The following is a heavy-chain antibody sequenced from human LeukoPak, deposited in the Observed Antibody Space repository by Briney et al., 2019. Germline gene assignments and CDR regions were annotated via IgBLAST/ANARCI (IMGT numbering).Heavy chain of an antibody. CDR3: ARDLSVLRYLDWLLSHPYFDY. V-gene: IGHV1-18*01. D-gene: IGHD3-9*01. CDR1: GYTFTSYG. J-gene: IGHJ4*02. Sequence: ASVKVSCKASGYTFTSYGTSWVRQAPGQGLEWMGWISAYNGNTNYAQKLQGRVTMTTDTSTSTAYMELRSLRSDDTAVYYCARDLSVLRYLDWLLSHPYFDYWGQGTLVTVSS. CDR2: ISAYNGNT.